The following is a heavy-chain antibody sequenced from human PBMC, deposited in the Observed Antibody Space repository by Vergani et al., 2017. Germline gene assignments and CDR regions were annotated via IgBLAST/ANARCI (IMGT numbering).Heavy chain of an antibody. CDR3: AKETQDDTVEAPAAIQGTFDN. CDR1: GLTFSNYA. D-gene: IGHD2-2*02. V-gene: IGHV3-33*06. Sequence: QVQLVESGGGVVQPGRSLRLSCAASGLTFSNYAMHWARQAPGKGLEWVAVIWSDGSKKYYGDSVRGRFTISRDNSKNTLYLQMNSLRAEDTAVYYCAKETQDDTVEAPAAIQGTFDNWGQGTLVTVSS. J-gene: IGHJ4*02. CDR2: IWSDGSKK.